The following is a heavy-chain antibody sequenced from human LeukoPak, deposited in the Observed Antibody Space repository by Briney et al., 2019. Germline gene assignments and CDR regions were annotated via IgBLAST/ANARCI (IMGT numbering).Heavy chain of an antibody. J-gene: IGHJ5*02. D-gene: IGHD3-22*01. Sequence: PSETLSLTCSVSGGSISTYYWNWIRQTPGKGLEWIGFVYSSGSTNYNPSLKSRVTISMDTSKHQFSLKMRSVTAADTAVYYCARKEEDHYDSSGYLNWFDPWGQGTLVTVSS. V-gene: IGHV4-59*01. CDR2: VYSSGST. CDR3: ARKEEDHYDSSGYLNWFDP. CDR1: GGSISTYY.